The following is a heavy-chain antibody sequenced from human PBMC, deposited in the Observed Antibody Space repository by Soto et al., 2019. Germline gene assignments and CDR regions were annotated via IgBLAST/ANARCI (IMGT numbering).Heavy chain of an antibody. CDR1: GFTFSDHY. D-gene: IGHD6-13*01. CDR2: IRNKAKTYTT. CDR3: AREGYSSSWYLDY. V-gene: IGHV3-72*01. J-gene: IGHJ4*02. Sequence: GGSLILSCAASGFTFSDHYMDWVRQAPGKGLEWVGRIRNKAKTYTTEYAASVKGRFTISRDDSKNSLYLQMNSLKTEDTAVYYCAREGYSSSWYLDYCGQGALVTVSS.